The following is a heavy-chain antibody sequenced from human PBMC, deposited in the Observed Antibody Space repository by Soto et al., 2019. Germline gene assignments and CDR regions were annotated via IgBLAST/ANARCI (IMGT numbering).Heavy chain of an antibody. CDR2: IYYSGST. D-gene: IGHD4-17*01. Sequence: SETLSLTCTVSGGSISSGDYYWSWIRQPPGKGLEWIGYIYYSGSTYYNPSLKSRVTISVDTSKNQFSLKLSSVTAADTAVYYCARVSPPEHDYGLVVYFDYWGQGTLVTVSS. V-gene: IGHV4-30-4*01. J-gene: IGHJ4*02. CDR1: GGSISSGDYY. CDR3: ARVSPPEHDYGLVVYFDY.